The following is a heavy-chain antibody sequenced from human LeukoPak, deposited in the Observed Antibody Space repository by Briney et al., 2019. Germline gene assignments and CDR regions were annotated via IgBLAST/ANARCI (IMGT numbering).Heavy chain of an antibody. CDR2: IYWDDDK. D-gene: IGHD3-9*01. V-gene: IGHV2-5*02. Sequence: SGPTLVNPTQTLTLTCTFSGFSPSTSGVDVGWTRQPPGKALEWLALIYWDDDKRYSPSLKSRLTITKDTSKNQVVLTMTNMDPVDTATYYCAHTRREGFDTDNWFDPWGQGTLVTVSS. CDR3: AHTRREGFDTDNWFDP. J-gene: IGHJ5*02. CDR1: GFSPSTSGVD.